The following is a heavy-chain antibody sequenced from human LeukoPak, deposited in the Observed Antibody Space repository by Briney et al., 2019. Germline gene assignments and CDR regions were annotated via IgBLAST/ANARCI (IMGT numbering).Heavy chain of an antibody. J-gene: IGHJ6*02. CDR3: AQGEDGTDV. Sequence: SQTLSLTCTVSGASINSGDYYWSWIRQPPGKGLEWIGYIYYSGSTNYNPSLKSRVTISVDTSKNQFSLKVSSVTAADTAVYYCAQGEDGTDVWGQGTTVTVSS. CDR2: IYYSGST. V-gene: IGHV4-30-4*01. CDR1: GASINSGDYY. D-gene: IGHD3-10*01.